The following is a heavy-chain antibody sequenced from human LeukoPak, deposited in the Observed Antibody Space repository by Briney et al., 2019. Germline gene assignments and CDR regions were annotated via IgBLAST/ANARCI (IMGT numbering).Heavy chain of an antibody. Sequence: GGSLRLSCAASGFPFSSYAMSWVGQAPGKGREWVSATSSSDAGTYYADSVRGRFTISRENSKKTLYMQMKSLRLEDAAVYFCARAPVTSCRGAYCYPFDYWGQGTQVTVSS. D-gene: IGHD2-21*01. J-gene: IGHJ4*02. V-gene: IGHV3-23*01. CDR3: ARAPVTSCRGAYCYPFDY. CDR2: TSSSDAGT. CDR1: GFPFSSYA.